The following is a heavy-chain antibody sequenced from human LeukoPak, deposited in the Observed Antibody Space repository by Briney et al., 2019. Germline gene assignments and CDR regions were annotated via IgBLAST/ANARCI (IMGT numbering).Heavy chain of an antibody. CDR3: ARPNPYYDSSGYYLAFDY. CDR1: GYSFTSYW. CDR2: IYPGDSDT. D-gene: IGHD3-22*01. V-gene: IGHV5-51*01. Sequence: PGESLKISCKGSGYSFTSYWIGWVRQLPGKGLEWMGIIYPGDSDTRYSPSFQGQVTISADKSISTAYLQWSSLKASDTAMYYCARPNPYYDSSGYYLAFDYWGQGTLVTVSS. J-gene: IGHJ4*02.